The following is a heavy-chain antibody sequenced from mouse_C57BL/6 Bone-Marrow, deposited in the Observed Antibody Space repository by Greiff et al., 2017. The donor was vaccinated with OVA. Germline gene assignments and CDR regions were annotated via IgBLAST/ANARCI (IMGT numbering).Heavy chain of an antibody. V-gene: IGHV1-56*01. J-gene: IGHJ4*01. Sequence: VKLVESGPELVRPGASVKISCTAPGYTFTSHWMQWVSQRPGQGLEWIGEIFPGSGSTYYNEKVKGKATLTVDTSSSTAYMQLSSLTSEDSAVDFYGSDCGSSAYAMDYWGQGTSVTVSS. D-gene: IGHD1-1*01. CDR1: GYTFTSHW. CDR3: GSDCGSSAYAMDY. CDR2: IFPGSGST.